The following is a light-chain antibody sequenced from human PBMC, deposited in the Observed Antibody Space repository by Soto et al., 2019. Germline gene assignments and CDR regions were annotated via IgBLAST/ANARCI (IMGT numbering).Light chain of an antibody. CDR3: QQDGNSIT. CDR1: QSVSSSF. V-gene: IGKV3-20*01. CDR2: GAS. J-gene: IGKJ4*01. Sequence: IVLTQSPGTLSLSTEERATLSCRATQSVSSSFLAWYQQRPGQAPRLLIFGASNRATGIPDRFSGSGSGTDFSLTISRLEPEDCAVYYCQQDGNSITFGGGTKVDIK.